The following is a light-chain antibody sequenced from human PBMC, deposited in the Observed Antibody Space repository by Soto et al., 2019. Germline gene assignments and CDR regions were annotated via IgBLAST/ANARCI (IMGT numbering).Light chain of an antibody. CDR3: QHYNTYPWT. Sequence: DIQMTQSPSTLSASVGDRVTVTCRASQSISSWLAWYQQKAGKAPKLLIYKASALESGVPSRFSGSGSGREFTLTISSQEPEDFATYYCQHYNTYPWTFGQGTKVEIK. V-gene: IGKV1-5*03. J-gene: IGKJ1*01. CDR2: KAS. CDR1: QSISSW.